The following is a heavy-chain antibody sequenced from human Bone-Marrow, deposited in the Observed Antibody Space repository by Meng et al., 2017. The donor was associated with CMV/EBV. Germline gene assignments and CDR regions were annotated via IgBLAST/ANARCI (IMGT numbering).Heavy chain of an antibody. D-gene: IGHD3-3*01. CDR2: IYYSGST. CDR3: ARQSVLRFLEWFYGMDV. CDR1: GGSFSGYY. Sequence: SETLSLTCAVYGGSFSGYYWSWIRQPPGKGLEWIGYIYYSGSTNYNPSLKSRVTISVDTSKNQFSLKLSSVTAADTAVYYCARQSVLRFLEWFYGMDVWGQGTTVTVSS. J-gene: IGHJ6*02. V-gene: IGHV4-59*01.